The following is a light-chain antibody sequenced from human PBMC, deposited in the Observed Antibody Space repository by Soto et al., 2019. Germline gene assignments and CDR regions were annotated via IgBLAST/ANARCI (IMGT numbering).Light chain of an antibody. CDR1: SSDVGSYDH. CDR3: ISYTGSSTSYV. Sequence: QAVLTQPASVSGSPGQSITICCNGTSSDVGSYDHVAWYQQFPGKTPKLMIYEVSNRPSGVSSRFSGSKSGNTASLTISGLQAEDEADYYCISYTGSSTSYVFGSGTKLTVL. V-gene: IGLV2-14*01. CDR2: EVS. J-gene: IGLJ1*01.